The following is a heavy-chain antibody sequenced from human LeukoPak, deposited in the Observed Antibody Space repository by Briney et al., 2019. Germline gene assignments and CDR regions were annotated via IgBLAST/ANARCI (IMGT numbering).Heavy chain of an antibody. CDR2: IYTSGST. V-gene: IGHV4-4*07. CDR1: GGSISSYY. Sequence: SGTLSLTCTVSGGSISSYYWSWIRQPAGKGLEWIGRIYTSGSTNYNPSLKSRVTISVDTSKNQFSLKLSSVTAADTAVYYCARAIVVVTPDAFDIWGQGTMVTVSS. J-gene: IGHJ3*02. CDR3: ARAIVVVTPDAFDI. D-gene: IGHD3-22*01.